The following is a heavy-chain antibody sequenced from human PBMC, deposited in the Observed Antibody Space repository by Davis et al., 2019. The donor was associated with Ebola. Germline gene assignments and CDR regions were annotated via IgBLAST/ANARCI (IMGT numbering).Heavy chain of an antibody. Sequence: GESLKISCQGVGFTFTNYWIGWVRQMSGKGLEWMGIIFPGDSDTKYSPSFQGQVTMSADKSTNTAFLQWNNLRASDTAMYYCATTRISVLGGVIVPSFFDFWGQGTLVTVSS. J-gene: IGHJ4*02. CDR3: ATTRISVLGGVIVPSFFDF. CDR1: GFTFTNYW. D-gene: IGHD3-10*01. V-gene: IGHV5-51*01. CDR2: IFPGDSDT.